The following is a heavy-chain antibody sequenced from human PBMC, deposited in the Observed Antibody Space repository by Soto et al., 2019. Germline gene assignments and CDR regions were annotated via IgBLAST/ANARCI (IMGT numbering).Heavy chain of an antibody. CDR3: AIAAAYCLKF. Sequence: QVQLQESGPGLVKPSGTLSLTCVVSGAPISNSHWLSWVRQPPGEGLEWIGEIYHSGSTNYNPSLRSCVTISVVKSKNQVVLGRNSVTAADTAGYYCAIAAAYCLKFWGPGTLVTVSS. V-gene: IGHV4-4*02. CDR2: IYHSGST. D-gene: IGHD2-21*01. J-gene: IGHJ4*02. CDR1: GAPISNSHW.